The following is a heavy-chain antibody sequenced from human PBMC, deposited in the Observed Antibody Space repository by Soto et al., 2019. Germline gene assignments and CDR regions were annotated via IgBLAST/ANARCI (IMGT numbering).Heavy chain of an antibody. CDR3: TRDRVLPDY. V-gene: IGHV4-34*01. D-gene: IGHD3-10*01. Sequence: SETLSLTCAVYGGSFSGYYWSWTRQPPGKGLEWIGEIHPSGGIHFNPSLESRVTISVDTSKNQFSLNLRSVTAEDTAMYYCTRDRVLPDYWSQGTLVTVSS. CDR2: IHPSGGI. J-gene: IGHJ4*02. CDR1: GGSFSGYY.